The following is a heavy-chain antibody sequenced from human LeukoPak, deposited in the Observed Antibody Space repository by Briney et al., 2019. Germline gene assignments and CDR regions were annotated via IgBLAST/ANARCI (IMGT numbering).Heavy chain of an antibody. CDR2: INHRGSA. CDR3: VTGGTVLADDAFDI. CDR1: SGPFSGYY. Sequence: SETLSLTCAVYSGPFSGYYWTWIRQPPGRGLEWIGEINHRGSANYKPSLKSRVTISVDTSKNQFSLKLSSVTAADTAVYYCVTGGTVLADDAFDIWGQGTLVTVSS. D-gene: IGHD2-8*01. V-gene: IGHV4-34*01. J-gene: IGHJ3*02.